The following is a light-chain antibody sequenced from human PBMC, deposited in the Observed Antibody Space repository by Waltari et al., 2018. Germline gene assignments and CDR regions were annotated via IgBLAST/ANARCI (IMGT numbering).Light chain of an antibody. CDR1: XSVLYSSNNKNY. J-gene: IGKJ1*01. Sequence: DIVMTQSPDSLAVSLGERATINCKSSXSVLYSSNNKNYLAWYQQKPGQPPKLLIYWASTRESGVPDRFSGSGXGTDFTLTISSLQAEDVAVYYCQQYYSTPPTFGXGTKVEIK. CDR2: WAS. CDR3: QQYYSTPPT. V-gene: IGKV4-1*01.